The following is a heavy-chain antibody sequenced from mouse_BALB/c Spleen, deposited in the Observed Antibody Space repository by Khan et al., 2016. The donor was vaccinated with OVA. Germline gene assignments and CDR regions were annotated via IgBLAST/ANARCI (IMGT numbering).Heavy chain of an antibody. CDR2: ICPGGST. CDR1: GFSLTSYG. Sequence: QVQLKQSGPGLVAPSQSLSITCTVSGFSLTSYGVHWVRQPPGKGLEWLGVICPGGSTNYNSALMSRLSISKDNSKSQAFLKMNSLQTYDTAMYYCARLEDIGGKGTTLTVSS. CDR3: ARLEDI. J-gene: IGHJ2*01. D-gene: IGHD1-3*01. V-gene: IGHV2-9*02.